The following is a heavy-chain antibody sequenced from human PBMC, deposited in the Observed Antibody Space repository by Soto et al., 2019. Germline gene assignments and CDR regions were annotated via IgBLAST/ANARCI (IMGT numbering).Heavy chain of an antibody. CDR2: IYWDDDK. CDR1: GFSLSTSGVG. V-gene: IGHV2-5*02. Sequence: QITLKESGPTLVKPTQTLTLTCTFSGFSLSTSGVGVGWIRQPPGKALEWLALIYWDDDKRYSPSLKSRLTITTDTSKNQVVLTMTNTDPVDTATYYCAHRRRYYDSSGYYYLDYWGQGTLVTVSS. D-gene: IGHD3-22*01. J-gene: IGHJ4*02. CDR3: AHRRRYYDSSGYYYLDY.